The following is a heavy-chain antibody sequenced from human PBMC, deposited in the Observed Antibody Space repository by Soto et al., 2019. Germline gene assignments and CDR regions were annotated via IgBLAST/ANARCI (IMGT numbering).Heavy chain of an antibody. J-gene: IGHJ6*02. D-gene: IGHD6-13*01. CDR1: GGTFSSYA. V-gene: IGHV1-69*01. CDR3: ASRIAAAGYYGMDV. CDR2: IIPIFGTA. Sequence: QVQLVQSGAEVKKPGSSVKVSCTASGGTFSSYAISWVRQAPGQGLEWMGGIIPIFGTANYAQKFQGRVTITADESTSTAYMELSSLRSEDTAVYYCASRIAAAGYYGMDVWGQGTTVTVSS.